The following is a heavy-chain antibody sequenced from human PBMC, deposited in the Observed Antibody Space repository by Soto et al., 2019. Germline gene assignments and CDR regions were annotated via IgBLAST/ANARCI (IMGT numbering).Heavy chain of an antibody. Sequence: QVQLVESGGGVVQPGRSLRLSCAASGFTFSSYAMHWVRQAPGKGLEWVAVILYDGSNKYYADSVKGRFTISRDNSKNTLYLQMNSLRAEDTAVYYCARDLTIFGGFYYYGMDVWGQGATVTVSS. CDR1: GFTFSSYA. CDR2: ILYDGSNK. D-gene: IGHD3-3*01. J-gene: IGHJ6*02. CDR3: ARDLTIFGGFYYYGMDV. V-gene: IGHV3-30-3*01.